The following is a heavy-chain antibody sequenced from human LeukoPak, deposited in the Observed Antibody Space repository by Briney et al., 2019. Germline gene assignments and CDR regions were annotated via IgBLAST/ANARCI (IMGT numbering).Heavy chain of an antibody. D-gene: IGHD3-22*01. CDR3: ARVSRVSGYYYESADYFDD. CDR2: IISDGSNT. CDR1: GFTFSSYW. V-gene: IGHV3-74*01. J-gene: IGHJ4*02. Sequence: GGSLRLSCAASGFTFSSYWMHWVRQAPGKGLVWVSRIISDGSNTSYADSVKGRLTISRDNAKNTLYLLINSLRAESTAVYYCARVSRVSGYYYESADYFDDWGQGTLVTVSS.